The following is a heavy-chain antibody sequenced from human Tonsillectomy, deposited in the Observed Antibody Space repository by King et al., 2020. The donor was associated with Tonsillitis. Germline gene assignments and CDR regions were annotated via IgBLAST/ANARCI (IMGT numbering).Heavy chain of an antibody. CDR2: IYYSGST. V-gene: IGHV4-59*08. Sequence: VQLQESGPGLVKPSETLSLTCTVSNGSISSYYWSWIRQPPGKGLEWIGYIYYSGSTNYNPSLKSRATISVDTSKNQFSLNLSSVTAADTAVYYCARRSSFNSYGMDVWGQGTTVTVSS. CDR3: ARRSSFNSYGMDV. CDR1: NGSISSYY. D-gene: IGHD3-16*02. J-gene: IGHJ6*02.